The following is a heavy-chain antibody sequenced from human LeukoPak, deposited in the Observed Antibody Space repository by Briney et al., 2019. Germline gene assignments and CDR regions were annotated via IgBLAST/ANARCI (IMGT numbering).Heavy chain of an antibody. CDR1: GYSFTSYW. J-gene: IGHJ4*02. D-gene: IGHD3-3*01. Sequence: GESLKISCKGSGYSFTSYWIGWWGQLPGKGRKGWGFINPGDFATRYSPSFQGQVTISADKSISTAYLQWSSLKASDTAMYYCAKYYEFSSSSEVGFDNWGQGTLVTVSS. V-gene: IGHV5-51*01. CDR3: AKYYEFSSSSEVGFDN. CDR2: INPGDFAT.